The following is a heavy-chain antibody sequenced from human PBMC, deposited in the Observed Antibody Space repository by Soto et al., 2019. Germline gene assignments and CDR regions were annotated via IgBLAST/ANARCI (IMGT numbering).Heavy chain of an antibody. D-gene: IGHD3-3*02. CDR2: IKSKGGGETT. Sequence: EGQLVESGGRLVEPGGSLRLSCAASGFNFNVAWMNWVRQAPGKGLEWLGRIKSKGGGETTEYVAFVKGRFTISRDDSKNTLYLQMNGLKSEDTAVYYCTKVLALTPNAAFDIWGQGTMVTVSS. J-gene: IGHJ3*02. CDR1: GFNFNVAW. V-gene: IGHV3-15*01. CDR3: TKVLALTPNAAFDI.